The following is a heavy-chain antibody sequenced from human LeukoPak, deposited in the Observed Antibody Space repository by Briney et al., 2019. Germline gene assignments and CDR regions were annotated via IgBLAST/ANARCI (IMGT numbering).Heavy chain of an antibody. CDR1: GGSISSGGYY. Sequence: SETLSLTCTVSGGSISSGGYYWSWIRQPPGKGLEWIGYIYHSGSTYYNPSLKSRVTISVDRSKNQFSLKLSSVTAADTAVYYCARAGYSSGEGWFDPWGQGTLVTVSS. CDR3: ARAGYSSGEGWFDP. J-gene: IGHJ5*02. D-gene: IGHD6-19*01. V-gene: IGHV4-30-2*01. CDR2: IYHSGST.